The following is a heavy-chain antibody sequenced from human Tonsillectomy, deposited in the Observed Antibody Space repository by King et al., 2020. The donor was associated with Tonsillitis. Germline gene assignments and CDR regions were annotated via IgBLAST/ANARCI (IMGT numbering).Heavy chain of an antibody. CDR2: IFPGDSDT. Sequence: VQLVESGAEVKKPGESLKISCQGSGYSFTNYWIGWVRQMPGKGLECMGIIFPGDSDTTYSPSFQGQVTISADKSINTAYLQWSSLKASDTAIYYCAREMGSLSGFDYWGQGTLVTVSS. V-gene: IGHV5-51*03. CDR1: GYSFTNYW. J-gene: IGHJ4*02. CDR3: AREMGSLSGFDY. D-gene: IGHD2-8*01.